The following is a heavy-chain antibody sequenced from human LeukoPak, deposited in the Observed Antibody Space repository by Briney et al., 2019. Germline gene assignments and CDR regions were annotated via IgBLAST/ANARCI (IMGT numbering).Heavy chain of an antibody. CDR1: GFTVRSNY. D-gene: IGHD6-19*01. CDR2: IYSGGST. V-gene: IGHV3-53*01. J-gene: IGHJ4*02. CDR3: ARDSGSSGWYYFDY. Sequence: GGSLRLSCAASGFTVRSNYMSWVRQAPGKGLEWVSVIYSGGSTYYADSVKGRFTISRDNSKNTLYLQMNSLRAEDTAVYYCARDSGSSGWYYFDYWGQGTLVTVSS.